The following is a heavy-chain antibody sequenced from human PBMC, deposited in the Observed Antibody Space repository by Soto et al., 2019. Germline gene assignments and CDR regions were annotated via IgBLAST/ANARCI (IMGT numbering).Heavy chain of an antibody. D-gene: IGHD4-4*01. CDR3: AIEAGPYTSYGMDV. CDR2: VYYSGST. J-gene: IGHJ6*02. V-gene: IGHV4-61*01. Sequence: SETLSLTCTASGGSINSNRYYWGWIRQPPGKRLEWIGDVYYSGSTNYNPSLKSRVTISVDTSKNQLSLKLTSVTAADTAVYYCAIEAGPYTSYGMDVWGQGTSVTVSS. CDR1: GGSINSNRYY.